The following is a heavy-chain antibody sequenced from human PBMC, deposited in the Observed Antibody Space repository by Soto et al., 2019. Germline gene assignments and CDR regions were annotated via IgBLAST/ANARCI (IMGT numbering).Heavy chain of an antibody. CDR3: AMSPIGGYDLGPFDY. CDR2: ISWNSGSI. CDR1: GFTFDDYA. D-gene: IGHD5-12*01. Sequence: EVQLVESGGGLVQPGRSLRLSCAASGFTFDDYATHWVRQAPGKGLEWVSGISWNSGSIGYADSVKGRFTISRDNAKNSLYLQMNSLRAEDTALYYCAMSPIGGYDLGPFDYWGQRTLVTVSS. J-gene: IGHJ4*02. V-gene: IGHV3-9*01.